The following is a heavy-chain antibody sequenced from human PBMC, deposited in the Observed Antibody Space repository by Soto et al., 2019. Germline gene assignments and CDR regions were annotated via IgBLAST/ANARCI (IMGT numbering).Heavy chain of an antibody. CDR3: ARHEDGYNQHYYGMDV. V-gene: IGHV5-51*01. CDR1: GYSFTSYW. D-gene: IGHD5-12*01. Sequence: PGESLKISCKGSGYSFTSYWIGWVRQMPGKGLEWMGIIYPGDSDTRYSPSFQGQVTISADKSISTAYLQWSSLKASDTAMYYCARHEDGYNQHYYGMDVWGQGTTVTVSS. J-gene: IGHJ6*02. CDR2: IYPGDSDT.